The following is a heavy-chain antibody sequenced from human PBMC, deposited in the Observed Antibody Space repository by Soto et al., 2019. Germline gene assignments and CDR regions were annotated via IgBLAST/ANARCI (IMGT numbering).Heavy chain of an antibody. D-gene: IGHD3-10*01. J-gene: IGHJ4*02. Sequence: GGSLRLSCAASGFTFSSYSMNWVRQAPGKGLEWVSSISSSSSYIYYADSVKGRFTISRDNAKNSLYLQMNSLRAEDTAVYYWARDLYEGSGSYYNAQRDYWGQGTLVTVSS. CDR3: ARDLYEGSGSYYNAQRDY. V-gene: IGHV3-21*01. CDR1: GFTFSSYS. CDR2: ISSSSSYI.